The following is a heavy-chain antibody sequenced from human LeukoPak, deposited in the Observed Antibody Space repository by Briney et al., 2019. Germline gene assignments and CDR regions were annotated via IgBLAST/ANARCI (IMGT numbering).Heavy chain of an antibody. Sequence: GGSLRLSCVASGFTFSNYYMSWVRQAPGKGLEWVANIRQDGSERDYVDSVKGRFTISRDNAKNSLYLQMNSLRAEDTAVYYCVSVFADYWGQGTLVTVSS. CDR3: VSVFADY. D-gene: IGHD3-16*01. V-gene: IGHV3-7*05. J-gene: IGHJ4*02. CDR2: IRQDGSER. CDR1: GFTFSNYY.